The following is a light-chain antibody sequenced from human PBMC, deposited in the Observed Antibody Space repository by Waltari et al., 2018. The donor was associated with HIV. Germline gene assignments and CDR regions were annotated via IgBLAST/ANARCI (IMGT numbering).Light chain of an antibody. Sequence: QSALTQPASVSGSPGQSLTISATGTSSDIGGHNDVPCDQQHPGKAPQLMMFDASNRPSGISNRFSGSKSGNTASLTISGLQADDEAHYFCSSFSITSTLVVCGGGTKLTVL. J-gene: IGLJ2*01. CDR3: SSFSITSTLVV. CDR1: SSDIGGHND. CDR2: DAS. V-gene: IGLV2-14*03.